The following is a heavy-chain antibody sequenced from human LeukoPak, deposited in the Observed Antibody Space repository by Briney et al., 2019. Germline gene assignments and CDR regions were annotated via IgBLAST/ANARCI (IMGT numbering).Heavy chain of an antibody. D-gene: IGHD3-22*01. J-gene: IGHJ5*02. Sequence: ASVKVSCKASGYSFNTYAITWVRQAPGQGLEWMGWISAYNGNTYYAQKLQDRVTMTTDTSTNTAYMELRSLRSDDTAVYYCARAYITMKVAEFDLWGQGTLVTVSS. CDR1: GYSFNTYA. V-gene: IGHV1-18*04. CDR2: ISAYNGNT. CDR3: ARAYITMKVAEFDL.